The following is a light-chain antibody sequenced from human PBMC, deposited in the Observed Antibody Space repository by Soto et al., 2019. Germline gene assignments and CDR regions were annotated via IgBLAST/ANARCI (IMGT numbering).Light chain of an antibody. V-gene: IGKV1-12*01. J-gene: IGKJ5*01. Sequence: DIQMAQSPSSLSASVGDIVTITFHASQDIISWLAWYQQKPGKAPKLLIYAASSLQSGVPSRFSGSGSGTDFTLTISSLQPEDFATYYCQQANSFPITFGQGTRLEIK. CDR1: QDIISW. CDR3: QQANSFPIT. CDR2: AAS.